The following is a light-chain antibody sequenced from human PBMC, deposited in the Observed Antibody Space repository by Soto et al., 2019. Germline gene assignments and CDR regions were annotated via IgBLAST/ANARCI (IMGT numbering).Light chain of an antibody. CDR2: GAS. J-gene: IGKJ1*01. CDR1: QSLSSN. V-gene: IGKV3-15*01. Sequence: EIVMTQSPATLSVSPGEGATLSCRASQSLSSNLAWYQQKPGQAPRLLIYGASSRATGIPARFSGSGSGTEFTLTVSSLQPDDFATYYCQQYNSYQWTFGQGTKVEIK. CDR3: QQYNSYQWT.